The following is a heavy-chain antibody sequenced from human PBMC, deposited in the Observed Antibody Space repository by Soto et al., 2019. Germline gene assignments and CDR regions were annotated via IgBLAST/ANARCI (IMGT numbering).Heavy chain of an antibody. D-gene: IGHD3-16*02. Sequence: SVKVSCKASGGTFGSDAITWVRQAPGQGLEWMGWINPNSGGTNYAQKFQGRVTMTRDTSVSTAYMELSRLRSDDTAVYYCSRISDQPTGFDYCGQATLLTV. V-gene: IGHV1-2*02. CDR1: GGTFGSDA. CDR3: SRISDQPTGFDY. J-gene: IGHJ4*02. CDR2: INPNSGGT.